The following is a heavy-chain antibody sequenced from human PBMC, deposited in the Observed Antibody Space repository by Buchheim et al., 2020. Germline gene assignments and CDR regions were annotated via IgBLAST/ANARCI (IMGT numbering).Heavy chain of an antibody. CDR2: IYSGGDT. D-gene: IGHD3-22*01. CDR3: VGDPPNSGYAFAI. J-gene: IGHJ3*02. V-gene: IGHV3-66*01. Sequence: EVQLVQSGGGLVQPGGSLRLSCAASGFTVSRNFMTWVRQPPGKGLEWVSLIYSGGDTQYADSVKGRFTISRASSKNTLYLQMNSLRVEDTALYYCVGDPPNSGYAFAIWGQGT. CDR1: GFTVSRNF.